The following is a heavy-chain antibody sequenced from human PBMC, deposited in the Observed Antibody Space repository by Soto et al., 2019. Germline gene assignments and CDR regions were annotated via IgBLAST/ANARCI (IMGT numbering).Heavy chain of an antibody. CDR1: GFTFSSFG. D-gene: IGHD3-3*01. CDR3: ARDASYYSLWSGYYPSRDGMDV. J-gene: IGHJ6*02. V-gene: IGHV3-33*01. CDR2: IWYDGSKK. Sequence: QVQVVESGGGVVQPGRSLRLSCAASGFTFSSFGMHWVRQAPGKGLEWVSLIWYDGSKKSYGDSVKGRFTISRENSRNTVYLQMTSLRADDTAVYYCARDASYYSLWSGYYPSRDGMDVWGQGTTVTVSS.